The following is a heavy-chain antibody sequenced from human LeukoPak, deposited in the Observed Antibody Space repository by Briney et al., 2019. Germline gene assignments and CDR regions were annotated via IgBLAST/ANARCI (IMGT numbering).Heavy chain of an antibody. D-gene: IGHD7-27*01. CDR3: ARETPGAGHLDY. CDR2: IYYSGGT. CDR1: GGSINYYY. V-gene: IGHV4-59*01. J-gene: IGHJ4*02. Sequence: SETLSLTCTVSGGSINYYYWMWIRQPPGKGLEWIGYIYYSGGTHYNPSLKSRVTMLVDTSKNQFSLKLTAVTAADTAVYYCARETPGAGHLDYWGQGSLVTVSS.